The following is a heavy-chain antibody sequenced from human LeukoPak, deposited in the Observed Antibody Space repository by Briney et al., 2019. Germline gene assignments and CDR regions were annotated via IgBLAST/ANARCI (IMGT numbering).Heavy chain of an antibody. Sequence: SVKVSCKASGGTFSSYAISWVRQAPGQGLEWVGGIIPIFGTANYAQKFQGRVTITADESTSTAYMELSSMRSEDTAVYYCARDGSSSSWYGGDYWGQGTLVTVSS. CDR3: ARDGSSSSWYGGDY. J-gene: IGHJ4*02. D-gene: IGHD6-13*01. V-gene: IGHV1-69*13. CDR1: GGTFSSYA. CDR2: IIPIFGTA.